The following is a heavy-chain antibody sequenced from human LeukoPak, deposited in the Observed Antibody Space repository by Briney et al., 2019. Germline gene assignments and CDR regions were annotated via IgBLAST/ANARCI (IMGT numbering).Heavy chain of an antibody. CDR1: GGSFSGYY. J-gene: IGHJ4*02. D-gene: IGHD6-19*01. CDR2: INHGGST. CDR3: ARGTLYSGWSYYFDS. V-gene: IGHV4-34*01. Sequence: SETLSLTCAVYGGSFSGYYWSWIRQPPGKGLEWIGEINHGGSTNYNPSLKSRVTISVDTSKNQFSLKLSSVTAADTAVYYCARGTLYSGWSYYFDSWGQGTLVTVSS.